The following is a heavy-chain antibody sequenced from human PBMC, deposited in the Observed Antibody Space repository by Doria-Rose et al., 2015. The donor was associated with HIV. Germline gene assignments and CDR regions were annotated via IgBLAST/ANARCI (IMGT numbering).Heavy chain of an antibody. CDR2: IIPILDIV. V-gene: IGHV1-69*02. CDR3: ASQWERSSFDY. D-gene: IGHD1-26*01. Sequence: SVKVSCKASGGTFSSYTISWVRQAPGQGLEWMGRIIPILDIVNYAQRFQGRVTITADESTSTAYMELSSLRSEDTAIYYCASQWERSSFDYWGQGTLVTVSS. J-gene: IGHJ4*02. CDR1: GGTFSSYT.